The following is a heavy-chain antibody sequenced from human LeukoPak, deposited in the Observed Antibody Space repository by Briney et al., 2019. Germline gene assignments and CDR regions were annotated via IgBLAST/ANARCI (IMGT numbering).Heavy chain of an antibody. CDR1: GFTFSSYS. CDR3: ARDSMYAFDI. J-gene: IGHJ3*02. V-gene: IGHV3-48*01. D-gene: IGHD2-2*01. Sequence: GGSLRLSCAASGFTFSSYSMNWVRQAPGEGLEWISYFSTSSGTISYADSVKGRFTISRDNAKNSLYLQMNSLRAEDTAVYYCARDSMYAFDIWGQGTMVTVSS. CDR2: FSTSSGTI.